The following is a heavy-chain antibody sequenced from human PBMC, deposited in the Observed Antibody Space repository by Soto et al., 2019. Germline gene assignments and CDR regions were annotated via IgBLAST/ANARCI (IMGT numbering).Heavy chain of an antibody. Sequence: EASVKVSCKASGGTFSSYAISWVRQAPGQGLEWMGGIIPIFGTANYAQKFQGRVTMTRNTSISTAYMELSSLRSEDTAVYYCARGYYDFWSGYYYYYYGMDVWGQGTTVTVSS. V-gene: IGHV1-69*05. CDR1: GGTFSSYA. CDR2: IIPIFGTA. D-gene: IGHD3-3*01. J-gene: IGHJ6*02. CDR3: ARGYYDFWSGYYYYYYGMDV.